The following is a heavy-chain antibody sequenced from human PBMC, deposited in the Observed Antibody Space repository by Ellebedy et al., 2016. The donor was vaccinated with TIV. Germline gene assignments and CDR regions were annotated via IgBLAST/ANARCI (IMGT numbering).Heavy chain of an antibody. Sequence: GSLRLSCSVSGASISSDYWSWFRQPAGKGLEWIGRIYTSGTSSYNPSLKSRVTMAVDTSKNQFSLKLTSVTAAATAVYYCARIKPDCSSGSCYLDNFDSWGRGALVTVSS. V-gene: IGHV4-4*07. CDR3: ARIKPDCSSGSCYLDNFDS. J-gene: IGHJ4*02. CDR2: IYTSGTS. CDR1: GASISSDY. D-gene: IGHD2-15*01.